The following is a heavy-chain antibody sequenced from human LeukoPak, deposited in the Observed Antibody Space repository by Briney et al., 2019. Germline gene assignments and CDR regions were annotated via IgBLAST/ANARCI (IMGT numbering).Heavy chain of an antibody. CDR2: ISWNSGSI. Sequence: PGGSLRLSCAASGFTFDDYAMHWVRQAPGKGLEWVSGISWNSGSIGYADSVKGRFTISRDNAKNSLYLQMNSLRAEDTAVYYCARDPRGSSGWSNFDYWGQGTLVTVSS. V-gene: IGHV3-9*01. CDR3: ARDPRGSSGWSNFDY. CDR1: GFTFDDYA. D-gene: IGHD6-19*01. J-gene: IGHJ4*02.